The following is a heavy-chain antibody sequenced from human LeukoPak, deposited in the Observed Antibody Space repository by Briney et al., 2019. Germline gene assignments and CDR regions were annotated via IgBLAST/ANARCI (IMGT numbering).Heavy chain of an antibody. CDR2: ISYDGSNK. J-gene: IGHJ4*02. D-gene: IGHD5-12*01. CDR1: GFTFSSYA. V-gene: IGHV3-30-3*01. Sequence: PGGSLRLSCAASGFTFSSYAMHWVRQAPGKGLEWVAVISYDGSNKYYADSVKGRLTISRDNSKNTLYLQMNSLRAEDTAVYYCAKGGYDYTAHSDYWGQGTLVTVSS. CDR3: AKGGYDYTAHSDY.